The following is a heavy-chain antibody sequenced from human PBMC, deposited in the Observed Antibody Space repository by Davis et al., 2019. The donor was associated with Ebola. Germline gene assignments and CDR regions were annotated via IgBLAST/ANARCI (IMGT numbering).Heavy chain of an antibody. V-gene: IGHV4-34*01. CDR2: INHSGSA. CDR1: GGSFTGFE. CDR3: GRVDDI. D-gene: IGHD3-22*01. Sequence: MPSETLSLTCAVYGGSFTGFEWGWIRQPPGKGLEWIGEINHSGSANYSPSLKSRATLSIDTSKNQFSLKLTSVTAADTAAYYCGRVDDIWGQGTLVTVSS. J-gene: IGHJ4*02.